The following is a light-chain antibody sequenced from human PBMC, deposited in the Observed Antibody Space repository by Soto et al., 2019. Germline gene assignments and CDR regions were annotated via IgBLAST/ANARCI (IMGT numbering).Light chain of an antibody. CDR1: QSVYSN. CDR2: GAF. V-gene: IGKV3-15*01. J-gene: IGKJ5*01. Sequence: EIEVTQSPATLSVSLGERATLSCRASQSVYSNLAWYQQKPGQAPRLVIYGAFTRATGIPARFSGSGSGTEFNLTISSLHSEDFAIYFCQQYDNWPPITFGQGTRLEIK. CDR3: QQYDNWPPIT.